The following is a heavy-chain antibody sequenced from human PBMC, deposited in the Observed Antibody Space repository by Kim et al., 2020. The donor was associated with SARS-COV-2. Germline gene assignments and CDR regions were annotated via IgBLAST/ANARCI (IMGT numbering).Heavy chain of an antibody. CDR1: GFTFSSYS. Sequence: GGSLRLSCAASGFTFSSYSMNWVRQAPGKGLEWVSYISSSSSTIYYADSVKGRFTISRDNAKNSLYLQMNSLRDEDTAVYYCAREYVDTAMEAQYYYYYYGMDVWGQGTTVTVSS. V-gene: IGHV3-48*02. J-gene: IGHJ6*02. CDR2: ISSSSSTI. CDR3: AREYVDTAMEAQYYYYYYGMDV. D-gene: IGHD5-18*01.